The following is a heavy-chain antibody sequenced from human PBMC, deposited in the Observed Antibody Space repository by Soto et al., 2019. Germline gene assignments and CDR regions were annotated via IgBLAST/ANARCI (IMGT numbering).Heavy chain of an antibody. J-gene: IGHJ4*01. V-gene: IGHV1-69*01. CDR1: GDTFKNYA. CDR2: IIPIFGKT. D-gene: IGHD2-15*01. CDR3: ATSGYNYGPFDY. Sequence: QVQLVQSGAEVRKPGSSVKVSCRASGDTFKNYAISWVRQAPGQGLEWMGGIIPIFGKTDYAQTFHGRVTINGDESTYTAHMELRGLRSDDTALYYCATSGYNYGPFDYWGRGLLVNVSS.